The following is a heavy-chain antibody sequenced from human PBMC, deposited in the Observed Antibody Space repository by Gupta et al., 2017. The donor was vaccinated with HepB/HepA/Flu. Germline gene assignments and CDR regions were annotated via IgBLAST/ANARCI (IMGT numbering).Heavy chain of an antibody. CDR3: ARGSYYDSSGPYYYYMDV. V-gene: IGHV4-4*07. J-gene: IGHJ6*03. CDR1: GGSISSYY. D-gene: IGHD3-22*01. CDR2: IYTSGST. Sequence: GLVKPSETLSLTCTVSGGSISSYYWSWIRQPAGKGLEWIGRIYTSGSTNYNPSLKSRVTMSVDTSKNQFSLKLSSVTAADTAVYYCARGSYYDSSGPYYYYMDVWGKGTTVTVSS.